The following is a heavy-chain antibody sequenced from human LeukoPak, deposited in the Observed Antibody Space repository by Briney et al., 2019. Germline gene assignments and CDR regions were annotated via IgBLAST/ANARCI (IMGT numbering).Heavy chain of an antibody. CDR3: ARESDCSGGSCYYWFDP. V-gene: IGHV4-39*07. CDR2: IYYSGST. Sequence: SETLSLTCTVSGGSISSSSYYWGWIRQPPGKGLEWIGSIYYSGSTYYNPSLKSRVTISVDTSKNQFSLKLSSVTAADTAVYYCARESDCSGGSCYYWFDPWGQGTLVTVSS. J-gene: IGHJ5*02. CDR1: GGSISSSSYY. D-gene: IGHD2-15*01.